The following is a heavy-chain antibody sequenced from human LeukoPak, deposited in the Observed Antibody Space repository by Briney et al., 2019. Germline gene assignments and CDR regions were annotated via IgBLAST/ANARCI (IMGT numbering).Heavy chain of an antibody. CDR2: IYHSGST. V-gene: IGHV4-38-2*02. Sequence: SETLSLTCTVSGYSISSDYYWGWIRQPPGKGLEWIGSIYHSGSTYYNPSLKSRVTISVDTSKNQFSLKLSSVTAADTAVYYCARDIKLSGYFDYWGQGTLVTVSS. CDR1: GYSISSDYY. D-gene: IGHD3-22*01. J-gene: IGHJ4*02. CDR3: ARDIKLSGYFDY.